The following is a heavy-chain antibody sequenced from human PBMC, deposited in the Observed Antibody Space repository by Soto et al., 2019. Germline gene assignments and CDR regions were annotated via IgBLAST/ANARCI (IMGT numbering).Heavy chain of an antibody. CDR3: ATEQEEEGSASLSGYYGMNA. J-gene: IGHJ6*02. D-gene: IGHD6-6*01. Sequence: GGSLRLSCAASGFTLSTYRMTWVRQAPGKGLEWVSSISSSSYYIHYADSDKGRFTISIDSAKNSVYLQLNSLRAEDTAVYYSATEQEEEGSASLSGYYGMNAWRQGSTVTV. CDR1: GFTLSTYR. CDR2: ISSSSYYI. V-gene: IGHV3-21*01.